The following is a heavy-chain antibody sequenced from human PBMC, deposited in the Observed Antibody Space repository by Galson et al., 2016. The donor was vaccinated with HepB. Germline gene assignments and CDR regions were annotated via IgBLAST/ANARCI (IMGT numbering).Heavy chain of an antibody. CDR1: GFTFSNYA. D-gene: IGHD5-24*01. Sequence: SLRLSCAASGFTFSNYAMNWVRQAPGKGLEWVSSISSTSISIYYADSVKGRFTISRDNAKNSLYLEMNTLRAEDTAVYYCARDMAPGNNWASFDYWGQGTLVAVSS. CDR3: ARDMAPGNNWASFDY. CDR2: ISSTSISI. V-gene: IGHV3-21*01. J-gene: IGHJ4*02.